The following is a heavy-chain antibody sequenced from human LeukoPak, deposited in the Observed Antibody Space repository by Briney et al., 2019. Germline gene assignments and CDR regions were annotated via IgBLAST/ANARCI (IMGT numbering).Heavy chain of an antibody. J-gene: IGHJ4*02. Sequence: PGGSLRLSCAASGFTFSNAWMSWVRQAPGKGLEWVGRIKSKTGGGTTDYAAPVKGRFTISRDDSKNTLYLQMNSLKTEDTAVYYCTTEGSSWSFDYWGQGTLVTVSS. V-gene: IGHV3-15*01. CDR1: GFTFSNAW. CDR2: IKSKTGGGTT. D-gene: IGHD6-13*01. CDR3: TTEGSSWSFDY.